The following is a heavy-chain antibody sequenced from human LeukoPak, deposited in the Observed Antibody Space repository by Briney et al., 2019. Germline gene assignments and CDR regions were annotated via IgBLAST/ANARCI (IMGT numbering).Heavy chain of an antibody. CDR2: MHYSGTS. CDR1: GGSISSYY. J-gene: IGHJ3*02. CDR3: ASLTTVVSLNAFDT. Sequence: PSETLSLTCSVSGGSISSYYWNWIRQPPGKGLEWIGDMHYSGTSHYNPSLKSRVTISVDTSKNQFSLKLPPVTAADTAVYYCASLTTVVSLNAFDTWGQGTMVTVSS. D-gene: IGHD4-23*01. V-gene: IGHV4-59*08.